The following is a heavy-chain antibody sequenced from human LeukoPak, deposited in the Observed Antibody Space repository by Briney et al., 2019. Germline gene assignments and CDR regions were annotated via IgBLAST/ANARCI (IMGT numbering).Heavy chain of an antibody. Sequence: PGGSLRLSCAASGFTFSSYWMSWVRQAPGKGLEGVANIKQDGSEKYYVDSVKGRFTISRDNAKNSLYLQMNSLRAEDKAVYYCARASKAEWLYTDWGQGTLVTVSS. J-gene: IGHJ4*02. CDR2: IKQDGSEK. CDR3: ARASKAEWLYTD. D-gene: IGHD3-3*01. V-gene: IGHV3-7*01. CDR1: GFTFSSYW.